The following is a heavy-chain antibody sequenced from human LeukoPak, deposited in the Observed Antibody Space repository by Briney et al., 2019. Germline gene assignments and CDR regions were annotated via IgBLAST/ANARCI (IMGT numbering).Heavy chain of an antibody. V-gene: IGHV1-2*02. CDR1: GYIFTGYY. Sequence: ASVKVSCKASGYIFTGYYMHWVRQAPGQGLEWMGWINPNSGGTNYAQKFQGRVTMTRDTSISTAYMELSSLRSDDTAVYYCAREEYGDRRYSNRGQGTLVTVSS. D-gene: IGHD4-17*01. CDR2: INPNSGGT. CDR3: AREEYGDRRYSN. J-gene: IGHJ4*02.